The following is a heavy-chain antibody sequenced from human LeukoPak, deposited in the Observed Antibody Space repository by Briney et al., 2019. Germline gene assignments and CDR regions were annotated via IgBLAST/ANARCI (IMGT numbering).Heavy chain of an antibody. CDR1: GYSISSGYY. V-gene: IGHV4-38-2*01. CDR2: IYHSGNT. CDR3: ARQGGSNSLYYYYYMDV. J-gene: IGHJ6*03. Sequence: SETLSLTCAVSGYSISSGYYWGWFRQPPGKGLEWIGCIYHSGNTYYNPSLKSRVSISVDTSKNQFSLSLSSVTAADTAVYYCARQGGSNSLYYYYYMDVWGKGTTVTVSS. D-gene: IGHD6-13*01.